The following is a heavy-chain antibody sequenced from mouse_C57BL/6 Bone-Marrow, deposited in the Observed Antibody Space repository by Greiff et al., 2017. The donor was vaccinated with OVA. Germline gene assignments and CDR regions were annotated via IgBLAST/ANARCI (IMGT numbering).Heavy chain of an antibody. CDR1: GYTFTSYG. CDR3: ASRGYYYGSSWGFAY. J-gene: IGHJ3*01. CDR2: IYPRSGNT. V-gene: IGHV1-81*01. Sequence: VQLVESGAELARPGASVKLSCKASGYTFTSYGISWVKQRTGQGLEWIGEIYPRSGNTYYNEKFKGKATLTADKSSSTAYMELRSLTSEDSAVYFCASRGYYYGSSWGFAYWGQGTLVTVSA. D-gene: IGHD1-1*01.